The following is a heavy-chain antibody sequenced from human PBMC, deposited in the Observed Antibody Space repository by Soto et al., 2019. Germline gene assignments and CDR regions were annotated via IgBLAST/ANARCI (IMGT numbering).Heavy chain of an antibody. CDR2: IYSNGDT. V-gene: IGHV4-31*03. Sequence: SETLSLTCSVSSDSMNSGGYYWSWIRQHQGKGPEWIGYIYSNGDTYYNPSLKSRVTISVDTSKNQFSLNLTSVTAADTAVYYCARRGGSSSGYYYYAMDVWGQGTTVTVSS. D-gene: IGHD6-6*01. CDR3: ARRGGSSSGYYYYAMDV. CDR1: SDSMNSGGYY. J-gene: IGHJ6*02.